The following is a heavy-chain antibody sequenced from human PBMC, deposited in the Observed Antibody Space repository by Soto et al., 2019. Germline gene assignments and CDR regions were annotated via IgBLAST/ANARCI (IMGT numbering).Heavy chain of an antibody. CDR3: ARGDVVVPATDY. D-gene: IGHD2-2*01. Sequence: PSETLSLTCTVSGGSISSYYWSWIRQPPGKGLEWIGYIYYSGSTNYNPSLKSRVTISVDTSKNQFSLKLSSVTAADTAVYYCARGDVVVPATDYWGQGTLVTVSS. J-gene: IGHJ4*02. CDR1: GGSISSYY. CDR2: IYYSGST. V-gene: IGHV4-59*01.